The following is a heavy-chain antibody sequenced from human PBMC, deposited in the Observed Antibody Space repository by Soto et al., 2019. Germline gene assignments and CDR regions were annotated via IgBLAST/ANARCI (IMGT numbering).Heavy chain of an antibody. D-gene: IGHD3-10*01. V-gene: IGHV3-66*01. CDR2: IYSGGST. CDR3: ARDFYYYGSGTMGGYFDY. Sequence: EVQLVESGGGLVQPGGSLRLSCAASGLTVSSNYMSWVRQAPGKGLEWVSLIYSGGSTYYADSVRGRLTISRDNSKNALYLQMNSLRAEDTAVYYCARDFYYYGSGTMGGYFDYWGQGTLVTVSS. CDR1: GLTVSSNY. J-gene: IGHJ4*02.